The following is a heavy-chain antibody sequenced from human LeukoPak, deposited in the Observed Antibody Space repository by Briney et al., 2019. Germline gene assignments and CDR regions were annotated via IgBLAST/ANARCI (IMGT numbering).Heavy chain of an antibody. Sequence: ASVKVSCKASGYTFTSYAMHWVRQAPGQRLEWMGWVNAGNGNTKYSQKFQGRVTITRDTSASTAYMELSSLRSEDTAVYYCASVSGWYVGYFQHWGQGTLVTVSS. D-gene: IGHD6-19*01. J-gene: IGHJ1*01. V-gene: IGHV1-3*01. CDR1: GYTFTSYA. CDR2: VNAGNGNT. CDR3: ASVSGWYVGYFQH.